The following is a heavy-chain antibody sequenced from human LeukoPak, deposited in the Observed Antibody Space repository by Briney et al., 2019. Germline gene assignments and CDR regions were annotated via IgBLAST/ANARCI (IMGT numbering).Heavy chain of an antibody. CDR1: GFTFSSYW. J-gene: IGHJ4*02. V-gene: IGHV3-74*01. CDR2: INTDGSST. D-gene: IGHD5-24*01. Sequence: GGSXXLAWAASGFTFSSYWXHWVRQARGXXLVWVSRINTDGSSTSYADSVKGRFTISRDNAKNTLYLQMNSLRVEDTAVYYCAREMATMDYWGQGTLVTVSS. CDR3: AREMATMDY.